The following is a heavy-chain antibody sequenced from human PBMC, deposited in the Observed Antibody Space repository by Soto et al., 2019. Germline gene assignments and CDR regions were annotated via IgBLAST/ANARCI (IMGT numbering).Heavy chain of an antibody. J-gene: IGHJ4*02. Sequence: ASVKVSCKASGYTFTGYYMHWVRQAPGQGLEWMGWINPNSGGTNYAQKFQGWVTMTRDTSISTAYMELSRLRSDDTAVYYCARADPPEPRYCSGGSCYSGWFGVAPTFSFDYWGQGTLVTVSS. CDR3: ARADPPEPRYCSGGSCYSGWFGVAPTFSFDY. CDR2: INPNSGGT. D-gene: IGHD2-15*01. V-gene: IGHV1-2*04. CDR1: GYTFTGYY.